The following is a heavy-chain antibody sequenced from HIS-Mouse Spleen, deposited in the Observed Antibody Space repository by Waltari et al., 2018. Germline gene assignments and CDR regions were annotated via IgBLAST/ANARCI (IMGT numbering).Heavy chain of an antibody. CDR1: CYSLSSGYY. Sequence: QVQLQESGPGRVTPSETLSLTCSVSCYSLSSGYYWGRTRHPPGKGLEWSGSIYHSGSTYYNPSLKSRVTISVDTSKNQFSLKLSSVTAADTAVYYCARDPGYSSSSNAFDIWGQGTMVTVSS. D-gene: IGHD6-6*01. J-gene: IGHJ3*02. V-gene: IGHV4-38-2*02. CDR3: ARDPGYSSSSNAFDI. CDR2: IYHSGST.